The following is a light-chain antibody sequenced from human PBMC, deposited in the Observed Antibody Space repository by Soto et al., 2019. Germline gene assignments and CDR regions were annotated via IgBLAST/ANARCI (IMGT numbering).Light chain of an antibody. CDR1: TNDIGRYNY. J-gene: IGLJ1*01. V-gene: IGLV2-14*01. CDR2: EVT. CDR3: SSYTNINTRACV. Sequence: QSALTQPASVSGSPGQSITISCTGSTNDIGRYNYVSWYQQHPAKAPKLLIYEVTDRPSGVSNRFSGSKSGNTASLTISGLQAEDEAEYYCSSYTNINTRACVFGTGTKVTVL.